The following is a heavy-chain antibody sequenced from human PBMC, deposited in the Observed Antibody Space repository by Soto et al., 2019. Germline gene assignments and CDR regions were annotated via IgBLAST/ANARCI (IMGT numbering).Heavy chain of an antibody. CDR3: AKDRHPDGIWTFDY. J-gene: IGHJ4*02. D-gene: IGHD3-9*01. Sequence: EVQLLESGGHLIQPGESLRLSCAASGFSFSGYTMNWVRQAQGKGLEWISGIKGGGGTTYYADSVKGRLTISRDDSKNILYLQMNSPRAEDTAIYYCAKDRHPDGIWTFDYWGRGTLVTVSS. CDR2: IKGGGGTT. CDR1: GFSFSGYT. V-gene: IGHV3-23*01.